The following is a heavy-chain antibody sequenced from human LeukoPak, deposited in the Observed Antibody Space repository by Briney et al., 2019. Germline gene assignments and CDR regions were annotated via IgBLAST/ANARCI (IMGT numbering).Heavy chain of an antibody. CDR2: ISAYNGNT. CDR1: GYTFTSYG. CDR3: ARSIAAAGTWWFDP. V-gene: IGHV1-18*04. D-gene: IGHD6-13*01. Sequence: ASVKVSCKASGYTFTSYGISWVRQAPGQGLEWMGWISAYNGNTNYAQKLQGRVTMTTDTSTSTAYMELRSLSSDDTAVYYCARSIAAAGTWWFDPWGQGTLVTVSS. J-gene: IGHJ5*02.